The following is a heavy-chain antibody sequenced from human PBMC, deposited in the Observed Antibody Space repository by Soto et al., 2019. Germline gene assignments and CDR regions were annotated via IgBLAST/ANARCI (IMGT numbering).Heavy chain of an antibody. CDR2: FDPEDGET. J-gene: IGHJ4*02. CDR1: GYTLTELS. Sequence: GASVKVSGKVSGYTLTELSMHCVRQAPGKVLEWMGGFDPEDGETIYAQKFQGRVTMTEDTSTDTAYMELSSLRSEDTAVYYCATGRAYDSSGYWTGIDYWGQGTLVTVSS. D-gene: IGHD3-22*01. CDR3: ATGRAYDSSGYWTGIDY. V-gene: IGHV1-24*01.